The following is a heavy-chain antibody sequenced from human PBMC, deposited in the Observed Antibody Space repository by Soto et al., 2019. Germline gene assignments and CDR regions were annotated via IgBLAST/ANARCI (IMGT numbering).Heavy chain of an antibody. CDR2: INHSGST. CDR1: GGSFSGYY. V-gene: IGHV4-34*01. D-gene: IGHD5-12*01. J-gene: IGHJ4*02. Sequence: SETLSLTCAVYGGSFSGYYWSWIRQPPGKGLEWIGEINHSGSTNYNPSLKSRVTISVDTSKNQFSLKLSSVTAADTAVYYCARIVATIGEDYWGQGTLVTVSS. CDR3: ARIVATIGEDY.